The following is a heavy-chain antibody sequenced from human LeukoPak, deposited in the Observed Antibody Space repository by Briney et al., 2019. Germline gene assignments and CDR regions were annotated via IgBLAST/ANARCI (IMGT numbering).Heavy chain of an antibody. J-gene: IGHJ4*02. CDR2: IIPIRGIA. CDR1: GGTFSSYA. V-gene: IGHV1-69*04. Sequence: ASVKVSCKASGGTFSSYAISWVRQAPGQGLEWMGRIIPIRGIANYAQKFQGRVTITADKSTSTAYMEPSSLRSEDTAVYSCAKDSRSLAYFDYWGQGTLVTASS. D-gene: IGHD2-15*01. CDR3: AKDSRSLAYFDY.